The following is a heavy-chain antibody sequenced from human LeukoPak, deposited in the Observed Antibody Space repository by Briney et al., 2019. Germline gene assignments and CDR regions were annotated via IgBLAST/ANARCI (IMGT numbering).Heavy chain of an antibody. CDR1: GFTFTNYA. Sequence: GGSLRLSCAASGFTFTNYAVHWVRQAPGKGLVWVSRINSDESDTNYADSVKGRFTISRDNARNTVYLQMNSLRAEDTAVYYCARGWVPSDITLKWGQGTMVTVSS. J-gene: IGHJ3*01. V-gene: IGHV3-74*01. CDR2: INSDESDT. D-gene: IGHD3-22*01. CDR3: ARGWVPSDITLK.